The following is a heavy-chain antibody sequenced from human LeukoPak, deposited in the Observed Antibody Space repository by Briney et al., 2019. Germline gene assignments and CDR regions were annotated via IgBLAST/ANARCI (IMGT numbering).Heavy chain of an antibody. D-gene: IGHD2-2*01. Sequence: GGSLRLSCATSGFTFSTFWMHWVRQAPGKGLVWVSRINHDGSSTNYADSVKGRFTISRDNAKNTLYLQMNSLRAEDTAVYYCAKDGSSEPLDYWGQGTLVTVSS. V-gene: IGHV3-74*01. CDR1: GFTFSTFW. CDR2: INHDGSST. J-gene: IGHJ4*02. CDR3: AKDGSSEPLDY.